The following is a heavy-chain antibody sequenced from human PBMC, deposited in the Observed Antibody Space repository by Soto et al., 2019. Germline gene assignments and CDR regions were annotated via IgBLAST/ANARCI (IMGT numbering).Heavy chain of an antibody. CDR2: IFSNDEK. CDR3: ARMRGSDISPLDS. J-gene: IGHJ4*02. Sequence: SGPTLVNPPETLTLTCTVSGFSPSNVRMGVSWIRQPPGKALEWLAHIFSNDEKSYSTSLESRLTISKDTSKNQVALTMTNMQPVDTGTYFCARMRGSDISPLDSWGQGALVNVSS. CDR1: GFSPSNVRMG. V-gene: IGHV2-26*01. D-gene: IGHD3-9*01.